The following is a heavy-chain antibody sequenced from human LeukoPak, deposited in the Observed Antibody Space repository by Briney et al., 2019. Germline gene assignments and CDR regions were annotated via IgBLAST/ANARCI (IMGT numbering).Heavy chain of an antibody. J-gene: IGHJ3*02. CDR2: ISSSGSTK. V-gene: IGHV3-48*03. D-gene: IGHD3-22*01. CDR3: ARDRDPGYYDTNGYRRINAFDI. CDR1: GFTFSSYE. Sequence: GGTLRLSCAASGFTFSSYEMNWVRQAPGKGLEWFSYISSSGSTKYYAASVKGRFTLSRDNAKNSLYLQMNSLRAEDTAVYYCARDRDPGYYDTNGYRRINAFDILGQGTMVTVSS.